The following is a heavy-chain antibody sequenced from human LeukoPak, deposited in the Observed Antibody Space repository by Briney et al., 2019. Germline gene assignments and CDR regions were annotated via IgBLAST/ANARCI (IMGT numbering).Heavy chain of an antibody. V-gene: IGHV3-73*01. CDR3: TTTAGRAAAGTGFDY. CDR2: IRSKANSYAT. CDR1: GFTFSGSA. J-gene: IGHJ4*02. Sequence: SGGSMRLSCAASGFTFSGSAMHWVRQASGKGLEWVGRIRSKANSYATAYAASVKGRFTISRDDSKNTAYLQMNSLKTEDTAVYYCTTTAGRAAAGTGFDYWGQETLVTVSS. D-gene: IGHD6-13*01.